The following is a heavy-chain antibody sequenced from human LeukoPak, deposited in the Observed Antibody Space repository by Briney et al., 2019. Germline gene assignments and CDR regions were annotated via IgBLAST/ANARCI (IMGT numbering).Heavy chain of an antibody. V-gene: IGHV3-48*03. CDR3: ARRYCSGGSCPFDH. CDR1: GFTFSSYE. D-gene: IGHD2-15*01. CDR2: ISSSGSTI. J-gene: IGHJ4*02. Sequence: QPGGSLRLSCAASGFTFSSYEMNWVRQAPGKGLEWVSYISSSGSTIYYADSVKGRFTISRDNAKNSLYLQMNSLRAEDTAVYYCARRYCSGGSCPFDHWGQGTLVTVSS.